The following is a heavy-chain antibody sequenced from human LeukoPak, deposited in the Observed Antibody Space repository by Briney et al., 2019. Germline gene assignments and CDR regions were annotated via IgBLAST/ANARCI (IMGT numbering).Heavy chain of an antibody. V-gene: IGHV4-59*01. CDR3: ARDSGYSYGYRTADAFDI. J-gene: IGHJ3*02. D-gene: IGHD5-18*01. Sequence: PSETLSLTCTVSGGSISSYYWSWIRQPPGKGLEWIGYIYYSGSTNYNPSLKSRVTISVGTSKNQFSLKLSSVTAADTAVYYCARDSGYSYGYRTADAFDIWGQGTMVTVSS. CDR2: IYYSGST. CDR1: GGSISSYY.